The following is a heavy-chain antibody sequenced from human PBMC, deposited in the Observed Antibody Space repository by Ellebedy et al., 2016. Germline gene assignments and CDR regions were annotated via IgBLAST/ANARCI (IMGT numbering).Heavy chain of an antibody. V-gene: IGHV4-59*01. CDR2: TYSSGST. Sequence: SETLSLTXTVSGGSINSYYWSWIRQHPGKGLEWIGYTYSSGSTSYNPSLKSRVTISVDTSKNQFSLTLSSVSAADTAVYYCARGLDRGWPRPYFWGQGTLVTVSS. CDR1: GGSINSYY. J-gene: IGHJ4*02. CDR3: ARGLDRGWPRPYF. D-gene: IGHD3-22*01.